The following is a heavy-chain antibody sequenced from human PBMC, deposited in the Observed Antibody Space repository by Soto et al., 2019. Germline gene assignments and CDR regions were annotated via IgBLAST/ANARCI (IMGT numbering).Heavy chain of an antibody. J-gene: IGHJ4*02. CDR2: INPSGGST. CDR1: GYTFTSYY. D-gene: IGHD4-17*01. V-gene: IGHV1-46*03. CDR3: ARAHYGDYGDYADWDY. Sequence: QVQLVQSGAEVKKPGASVKVSCKASGYTFTSYYMHWVRQAPGQGLEWMGIINPSGGSTSYAQKFQGRVTMTRDTSTSTVYMELSSLRSEDTAVYYCARAHYGDYGDYADWDYWGQGTLVTVSS.